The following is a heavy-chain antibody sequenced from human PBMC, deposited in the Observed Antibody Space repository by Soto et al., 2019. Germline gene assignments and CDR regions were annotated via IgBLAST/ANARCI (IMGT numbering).Heavy chain of an antibody. CDR1: VGAITNDGYY. CDR2: IHYSGVT. V-gene: IGHV4-31*01. Sequence: QVQLQESGPGLVKPSQTLSLTCNVSVGAITNDGYYWSWIRQHPGKALEWIGNIHYSGVTYYNPTLKGPAAISVAISQHPFSLKLNSVTAADTAVYYCARLDRCYDYWGQGILVTVSS. CDR3: ARLDRCYDY. J-gene: IGHJ4*02. D-gene: IGHD2-15*01.